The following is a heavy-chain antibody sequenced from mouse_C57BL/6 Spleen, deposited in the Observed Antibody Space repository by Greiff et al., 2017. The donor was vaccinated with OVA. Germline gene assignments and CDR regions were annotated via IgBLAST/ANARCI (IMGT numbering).Heavy chain of an antibody. CDR2: INPNNGGT. J-gene: IGHJ3*01. D-gene: IGHD2-1*01. CDR1: GYTFTDYN. CDR3: APFYYGNSGFAY. V-gene: IGHV1-22*01. Sequence: SGPELVKPGASVKMSCKASGYTFTDYNMHWVKQSHGKSLEWIGYINPNNGGTSYNQKFKGKATLTVNKSSSTAYMELRSLTSEDSAVYYCAPFYYGNSGFAYWGQGTLVTVSA.